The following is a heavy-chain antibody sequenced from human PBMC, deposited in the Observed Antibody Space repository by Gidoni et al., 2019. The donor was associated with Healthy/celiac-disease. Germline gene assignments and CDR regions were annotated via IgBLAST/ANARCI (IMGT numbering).Heavy chain of an antibody. J-gene: IGHJ4*02. V-gene: IGHV3-23*01. CDR3: AKDRPYGGYFDY. CDR2: IRGSGGST. Sequence: EVQLLESGGGLVQPGGSLRLSCAASGFTFSSYAMSWVRQAPGKGLEWGSAIRGSGGSTYYADSVKGRFTSSRDNSKNTLYLQRNSLRAEDTAVYYCAKDRPYGGYFDYWGQGTLVTVSS. CDR1: GFTFSSYA. D-gene: IGHD2-15*01.